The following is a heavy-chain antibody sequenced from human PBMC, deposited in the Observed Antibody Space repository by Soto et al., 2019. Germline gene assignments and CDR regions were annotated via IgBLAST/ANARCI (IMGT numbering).Heavy chain of an antibody. CDR2: INPNSGGT. CDR3: ARVAVETVGRAAIFTSGIYFDH. CDR1: GYTFTDYY. V-gene: IGHV1-2*04. J-gene: IGHJ4*02. Sequence: QVQLVQSGAEVKKPGASVKVSCKASGYTFTDYYIHWVRQAPGQGLEWMGWINPNSGGTNSAQKFQGWITMTRDTSIPTAYMELLRLKSDDTAVYYCARVAVETVGRAAIFTSGIYFDHWGQGTLVTVSS. D-gene: IGHD3-10*01.